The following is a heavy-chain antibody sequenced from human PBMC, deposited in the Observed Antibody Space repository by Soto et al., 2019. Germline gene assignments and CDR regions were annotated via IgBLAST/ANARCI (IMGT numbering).Heavy chain of an antibody. CDR3: ARGPTQTFYDFWSGSLFDY. CDR2: INSDGSST. J-gene: IGHJ4*02. Sequence: PGGSLRLSCAASGFTFSSYWMHWVRQAPGKGLVWVSRINSDGSSTSYADSVKGRFTISRDNAKNTLYLQMNSLRAEDTAVYYCARGPTQTFYDFWSGSLFDYWGQGTLVTVSS. V-gene: IGHV3-74*01. CDR1: GFTFSSYW. D-gene: IGHD3-3*01.